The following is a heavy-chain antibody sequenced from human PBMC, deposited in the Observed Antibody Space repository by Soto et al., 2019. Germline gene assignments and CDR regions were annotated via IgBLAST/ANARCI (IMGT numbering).Heavy chain of an antibody. CDR3: ARDLSWGSNWYYYMDV. CDR1: GFTFSDYY. J-gene: IGHJ6*03. Sequence: GSLRLSCAASGFTFSDYYMSWIRQAPGKGLEWVSYISSSGSTIYYADSVKGRFTISRDNAKNSLYLQMNSLRAEDTAVYYCARDLSWGSNWYYYMDVWGKGTTVTVSS. CDR2: ISSSGSTI. D-gene: IGHD7-27*01. V-gene: IGHV3-11*04.